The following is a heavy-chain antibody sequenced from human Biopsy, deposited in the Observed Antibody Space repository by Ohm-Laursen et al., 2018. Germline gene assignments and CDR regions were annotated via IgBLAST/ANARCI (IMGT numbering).Heavy chain of an antibody. CDR2: IDWVDSK. CDR3: ARIPILVVPAAIVYRHRRHLQGLDV. J-gene: IGHJ6*02. Sequence: TQTLTLTGTLSGFSLNTRGMSVTWIRQPPGKALEWLARIDWVDSKFYSESLKTRLTISKGTSENHVVLTLSDVAPVDTATYYCARIPILVVPAAIVYRHRRHLQGLDVWGQGTTVIVSS. V-gene: IGHV2-70*16. D-gene: IGHD2-2*02. CDR1: GFSLNTRGMS.